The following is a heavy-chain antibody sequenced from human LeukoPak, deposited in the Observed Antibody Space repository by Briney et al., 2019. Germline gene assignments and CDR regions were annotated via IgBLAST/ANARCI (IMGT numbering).Heavy chain of an antibody. CDR2: IYDSGST. V-gene: IGHV4-30-2*01. CDR1: GVSFSNYGYS. CDR3: ARDGSGSYLLFDI. J-gene: IGHJ3*02. Sequence: PSQSLSLTCAASGVSFSNYGYSWSWIPQPPGMGLESIGYIYDSGSTYYNPSLKSQVTILVDKSKNQFSLKMSSVTAADTAVYFCARDGSGSYLLFDIWGQGTMVTVSS. D-gene: IGHD3-10*01.